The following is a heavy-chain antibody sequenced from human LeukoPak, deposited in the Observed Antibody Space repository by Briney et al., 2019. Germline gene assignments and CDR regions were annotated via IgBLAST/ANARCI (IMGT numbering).Heavy chain of an antibody. J-gene: IGHJ4*02. CDR2: ISSSSSII. Sequence: GGSLRLSCAASGFTFSSFSMNWVRQAPGKGLEWVSYISSSSSIIYYADSVKGRFTISRDNAKTSLFLQMNSLRAEDTAVYYCVRVEDTALNFDYWGQGTLVTVSS. CDR1: GFTFSSFS. D-gene: IGHD5-18*01. V-gene: IGHV3-48*04. CDR3: VRVEDTALNFDY.